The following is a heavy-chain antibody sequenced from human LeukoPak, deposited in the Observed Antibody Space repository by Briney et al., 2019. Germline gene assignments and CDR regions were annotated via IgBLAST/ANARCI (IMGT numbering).Heavy chain of an antibody. J-gene: IGHJ6*03. V-gene: IGHV4-59*01. CDR1: GGSISSYY. CDR3: ARDWGRSYYYMDV. Sequence: PSETLSLTCTVSGGSISSYYWSWIRQPPGRGLEWIGYVYYSGSTNYNPSLKSRITMSVDTSKNQFSLKLSSVTAADTAVYYCARDWGRSYYYMDVWGKGTTVTVSS. CDR2: VYYSGST. D-gene: IGHD3-16*01.